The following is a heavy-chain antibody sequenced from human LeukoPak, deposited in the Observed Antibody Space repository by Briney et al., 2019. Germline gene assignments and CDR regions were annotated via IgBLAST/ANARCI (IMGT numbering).Heavy chain of an antibody. D-gene: IGHD3-22*01. V-gene: IGHV3-23*01. CDR3: AKSPKCYYYIHVY. CDR1: GFTLRSYA. CDR2: ISGSGGST. Sequence: GGSLRLSCAASGFTLRSYAMSWVRQAPGKGLEWVSAISGSGGSTYYADSVKGRFTISRAQSNHTLYLQMSCLRAERSPVYHCAKSPKCYYYIHVYWGQGTLVTVSS. J-gene: IGHJ4*02.